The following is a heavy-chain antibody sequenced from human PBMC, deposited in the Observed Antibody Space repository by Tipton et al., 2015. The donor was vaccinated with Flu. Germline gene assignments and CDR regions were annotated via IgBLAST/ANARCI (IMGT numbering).Heavy chain of an antibody. CDR3: ARTRGGYCSSTSCYADYFGL. V-gene: IGHV3-7*01. CDR2: LKHGGSEK. Sequence: SLRLSCAASAFTSNTYWMSWVRQAPGKGLEWVANLKHGGSEKYYVDSVKGRFTISRDNAKNSLYLQMNSLRAEDTAVYYCARTRGGYCSSTSCYADYFGLWDQGTLVTVSS. J-gene: IGHJ4*02. D-gene: IGHD2-2*01. CDR1: AFTSNTYW.